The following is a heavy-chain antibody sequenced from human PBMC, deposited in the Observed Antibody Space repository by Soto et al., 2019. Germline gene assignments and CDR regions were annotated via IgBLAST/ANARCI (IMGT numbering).Heavy chain of an antibody. CDR3: VREPYYYDSSDY. CDR2: IYPGDSDT. Sequence: PGESLKISCQGSGYSFDTYWIGWVRQMPGKGLEWMGIIYPGDSDTRYSPSFQGQVTISADKSISTAYLQWSSLKASDTAMYYCVREPYYYDSSDYRGQGTLVTVSS. J-gene: IGHJ4*02. D-gene: IGHD3-22*01. V-gene: IGHV5-51*01. CDR1: GYSFDTYW.